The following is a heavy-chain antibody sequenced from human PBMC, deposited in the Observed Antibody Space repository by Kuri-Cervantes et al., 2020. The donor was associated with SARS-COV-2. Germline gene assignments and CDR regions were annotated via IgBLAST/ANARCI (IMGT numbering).Heavy chain of an antibody. J-gene: IGHJ4*02. CDR3: ARGGSCNSGTCFDY. CDR2: IYSSGNT. D-gene: IGHD2-15*01. Sequence: GGSLRLSCSASGLTFSHYVMRWVRQAPGKGLEWVSLIYSSGNTHYADSVKGRFTISRDNSKNTLYLQLNSLRVDDTAVYYCARGGSCNSGTCFDYWGQGTLVTVSS. CDR1: GLTFSHYV. V-gene: IGHV3-53*01.